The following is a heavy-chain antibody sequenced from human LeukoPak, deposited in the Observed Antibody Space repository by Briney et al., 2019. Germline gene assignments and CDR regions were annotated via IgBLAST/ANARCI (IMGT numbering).Heavy chain of an antibody. CDR1: GGSISSYY. J-gene: IGHJ4*02. CDR2: IYYSGST. D-gene: IGHD1-1*01. Sequence: SETLSLTCTVSGGSISSYYWSWIRQPAGKGLEWIGSIYYSGSTYYNPSLKSRVTISVDTSKNQFSLKLSSVTAADTAVYYCATPEPGRLWGQGTLVTVSS. V-gene: IGHV4-59*05. CDR3: ATPEPGRL.